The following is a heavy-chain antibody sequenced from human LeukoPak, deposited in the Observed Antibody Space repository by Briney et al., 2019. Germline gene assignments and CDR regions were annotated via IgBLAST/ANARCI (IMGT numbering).Heavy chain of an antibody. CDR1: GGSISSYY. Sequence: SETLSLTCTVSGGSISSYYWSWIRQPPGKGLEWIGYTYYSGSTNYNPSLKSRVTISVDTSKNQFSLKLSSVTAADTAVYYCARVYYDFWSGHRTNYYMDVWGKGTTVTVSS. V-gene: IGHV4-59*01. CDR3: ARVYYDFWSGHRTNYYMDV. D-gene: IGHD3-3*01. CDR2: TYYSGST. J-gene: IGHJ6*03.